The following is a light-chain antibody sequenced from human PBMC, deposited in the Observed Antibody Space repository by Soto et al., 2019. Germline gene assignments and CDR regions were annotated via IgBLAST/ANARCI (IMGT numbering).Light chain of an antibody. CDR1: QSLVHSNGNTY. V-gene: IGKV2-30*02. J-gene: IGKJ1*01. CDR2: KVS. CDR3: MQGTHWPGT. Sequence: EVVMTQSPLSLPVTLGQPASISCRSSQSLVHSNGNTYLNWFQQRPGQSPRRLIYKVSNRDSGVPDRFSGSGSGTDFTLKISRVEAEDVGDYYCMQGTHWPGTFGQGTQVEIK.